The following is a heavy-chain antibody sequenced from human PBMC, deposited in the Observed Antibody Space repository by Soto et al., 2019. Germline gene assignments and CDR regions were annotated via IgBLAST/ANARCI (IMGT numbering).Heavy chain of an antibody. Sequence: QVQLVESGGGVVQPGRSLRLSCAASGFTFRSYAMHWVRQAPGKGLEWVAVISYDGSNKYYADSVKGRFTISRDNSKNTLYLQMNSLRAEDTAVYYCARDFSSSGWTYAGAFDIWGQGTMVTVSS. J-gene: IGHJ3*02. CDR2: ISYDGSNK. CDR1: GFTFRSYA. D-gene: IGHD6-19*01. CDR3: ARDFSSSGWTYAGAFDI. V-gene: IGHV3-30-3*01.